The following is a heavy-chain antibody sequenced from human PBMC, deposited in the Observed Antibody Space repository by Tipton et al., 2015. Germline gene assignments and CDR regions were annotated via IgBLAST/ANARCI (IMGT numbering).Heavy chain of an antibody. D-gene: IGHD5-24*01. Sequence: QLVQSGPEVKKPGSSMKVSCKASGGTFSTYSISWVRQAPEQGLEWMGGLIPLFDTTNYAQKFQGRVTITADDLRTTAYMEMSDLRSEDTAVYFCATKKRDADTHFDHWGQGTLVTVSS. J-gene: IGHJ4*02. V-gene: IGHV1-69*01. CDR1: GGTFSTYS. CDR2: LIPLFDTT. CDR3: ATKKRDADTHFDH.